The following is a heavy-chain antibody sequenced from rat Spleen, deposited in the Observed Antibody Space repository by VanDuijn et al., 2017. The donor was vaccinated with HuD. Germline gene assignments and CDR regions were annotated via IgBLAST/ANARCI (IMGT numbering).Heavy chain of an antibody. J-gene: IGHJ1*01. Sequence: EVQLVESGGGFVQPGRSLNLSCAASGFTFTDYNMAWVRQAPKQGLEWVATVIFDGSRTYYRDSVKGRFTISRDNAKSTLYLEMDSLRSEDTATYYCATQKANWPDYWYFDFWGPGTMVTVSS. D-gene: IGHD5-1*01. V-gene: IGHV5S10*01. CDR2: VIFDGSRT. CDR3: ATQKANWPDYWYFDF. CDR1: GFTFTDYN.